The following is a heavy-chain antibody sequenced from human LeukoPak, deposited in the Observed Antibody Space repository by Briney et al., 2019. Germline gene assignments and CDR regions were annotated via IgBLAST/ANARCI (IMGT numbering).Heavy chain of an antibody. CDR3: GRGYSSSSGVFDY. CDR1: GFKFSDYG. CDR2: IWYDENKT. V-gene: IGHV3-33*01. J-gene: IGHJ4*02. Sequence: PGGSLRLSCAARGFKFSDYGMHCVRQAPGKRPECLAVIWYDENKTYYADSVKGRFTISRDTSENTLYVEMDDLRLDGTATYYCGRGYSSSSGVFDYWGQGTLVTVSS. D-gene: IGHD6-6*01.